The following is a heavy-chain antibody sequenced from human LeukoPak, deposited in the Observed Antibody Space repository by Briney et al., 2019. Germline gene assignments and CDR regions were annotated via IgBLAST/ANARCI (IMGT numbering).Heavy chain of an antibody. CDR1: GFTFSSYW. D-gene: IGHD3-3*01. V-gene: IGHV3-74*01. Sequence: PGGSLRLSCAASGFTFSSYWMHWVRQAPGKGLVWVSRINTDGSSTSYADSVKGRFTISRDNSKNTLYLQMNSLRAEDTAVYYCAKDSELYDFWSGPRDYWGQGTLVTVSS. CDR3: AKDSELYDFWSGPRDY. CDR2: INTDGSST. J-gene: IGHJ4*02.